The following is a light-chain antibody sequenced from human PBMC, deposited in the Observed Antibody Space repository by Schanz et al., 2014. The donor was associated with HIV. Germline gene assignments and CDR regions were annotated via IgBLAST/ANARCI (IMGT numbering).Light chain of an antibody. CDR1: SGSIASSF. J-gene: IGLJ3*02. V-gene: IGLV6-57*04. Sequence: NFMLTQPHSVSESPGKTVIISCTRNSGSIASSFVQWYQQRPDSAPSIVIYENNQRHSGVPDRFSGSIDSSSNSASLTISGLETEDEADYYCQSYDIANPGVFGGGTKLTVL. CDR3: QSYDIANPGV. CDR2: ENN.